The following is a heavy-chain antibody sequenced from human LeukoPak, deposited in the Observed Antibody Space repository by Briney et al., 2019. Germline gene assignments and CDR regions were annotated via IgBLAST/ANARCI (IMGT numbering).Heavy chain of an antibody. CDR2: INPNSGGT. D-gene: IGHD3-22*01. CDR3: ARKMNYYDSSGYYGY. V-gene: IGHV1-2*02. J-gene: IGHJ4*02. Sequence: ASVKVSCKASGYTFTGYYMHWVRQAPGRGLEWMGWINPNSGGTNYAQKFQGRVTMTRDTSISTAYMELSRLRSDDTAVYYCARKMNYYDSSGYYGYWGQGTLVTVSS. CDR1: GYTFTGYY.